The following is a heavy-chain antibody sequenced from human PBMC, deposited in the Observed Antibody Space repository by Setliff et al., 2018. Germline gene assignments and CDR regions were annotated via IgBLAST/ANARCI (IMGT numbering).Heavy chain of an antibody. CDR3: ARIFLYGTSWYFDN. CDR2: INTGTGNT. V-gene: IGHV1-3*04. Sequence: ASVKVSCKASGYTFTSHAIHWVRQAPGQRLEWMGWINTGTGNTQYSQNFQGRVTFTRDTSASTAYMELSSLRSEDTAVYFCARIFLYGTSWYFDNWGQGTLVTVSS. CDR1: GYTFTSHA. J-gene: IGHJ4*02. D-gene: IGHD3-3*01.